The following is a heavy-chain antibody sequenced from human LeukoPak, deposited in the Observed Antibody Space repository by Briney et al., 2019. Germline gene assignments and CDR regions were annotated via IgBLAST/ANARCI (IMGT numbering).Heavy chain of an antibody. CDR3: AKDQSRVGASDPFDY. CDR2: ISGTGGST. J-gene: IGHJ4*02. Sequence: GGSLRLSCAASGFTFSSFAMTWIRQAPGKGLEWVSGISGTGGSTYYADSVKGRFTISRGNSINTAFLEMNSLRAEDTAIYYCAKDQSRVGASDPFDYWGQGILVTVSS. CDR1: GFTFSSFA. V-gene: IGHV3-23*01. D-gene: IGHD1-26*01.